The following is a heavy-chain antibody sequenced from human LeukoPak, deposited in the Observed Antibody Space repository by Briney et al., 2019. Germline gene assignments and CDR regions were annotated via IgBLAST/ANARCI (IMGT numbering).Heavy chain of an antibody. J-gene: IGHJ3*02. CDR3: AKSNYYDRSGYYSPHDAFDI. D-gene: IGHD3-22*01. CDR2: ISYDGSNK. CDR1: GFPLSYYG. V-gene: IGHV3-30*18. Sequence: GGSLILSCAASGFPLSYYGMHWVRQAPGKGLEWVAVISYDGSNKYYADSVKGRFTISRDNSKNTLYLQMNSLRPEDTAVYYCAKSNYYDRSGYYSPHDAFDIWGQGTMVTVSS.